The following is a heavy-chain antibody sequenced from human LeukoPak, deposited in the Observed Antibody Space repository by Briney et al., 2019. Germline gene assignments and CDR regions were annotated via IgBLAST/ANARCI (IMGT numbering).Heavy chain of an antibody. V-gene: IGHV3-23*01. J-gene: IGHJ3*02. D-gene: IGHD1-1*01. Sequence: AGGSLRLSCAASGFTFNSHAMSWVRQAPGRRVEGVTTLSGSAFTYYADSVKGRFTISRDTSKNTLFLDMNTLRVEDTAVYYCAKGSQESPRTILDAFDIWGQGTMVSVSS. CDR2: LSGSAFT. CDR1: GFTFNSHA. CDR3: AKGSQESPRTILDAFDI.